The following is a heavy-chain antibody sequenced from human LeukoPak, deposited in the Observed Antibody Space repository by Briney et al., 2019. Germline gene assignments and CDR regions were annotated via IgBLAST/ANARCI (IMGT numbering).Heavy chain of an antibody. V-gene: IGHV1-69*01. CDR3: ASSKETTYYYFDF. CDR2: IIPIFGTA. CDR1: GGTFSSYA. D-gene: IGHD2/OR15-2a*01. J-gene: IGHJ4*02. Sequence: SVKVSCKASGGTFSSYAISWVRQAPGQGLEWMGGIIPIFGTANYAQKFQGRVTITADESTSTAYMELSSLRSEDTAVYYCASSKETTYYYFDFWGQGTLVTVSS.